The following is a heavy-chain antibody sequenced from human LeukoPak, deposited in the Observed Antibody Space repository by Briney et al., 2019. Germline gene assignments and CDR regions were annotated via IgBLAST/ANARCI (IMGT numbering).Heavy chain of an antibody. V-gene: IGHV4-61*01. D-gene: IGHD6-25*01. CDR1: GGSVSSGSYY. CDR3: ARDPRGQRYSDY. Sequence: PSETLSLTCTVSGGSVSSGSYYWSWIRQPPGKGLEWIGYIYYSGSTNYNPSLKSRVTISVDTSKNQFSLKLSSVTAADTAVYYCARDPRGQRYSDYWGQGTLVTVSS. CDR2: IYYSGST. J-gene: IGHJ4*02.